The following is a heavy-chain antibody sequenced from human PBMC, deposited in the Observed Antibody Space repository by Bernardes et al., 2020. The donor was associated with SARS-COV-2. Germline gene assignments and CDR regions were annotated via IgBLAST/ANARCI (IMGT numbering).Heavy chain of an antibody. CDR3: ARDIISAREDF. Sequence: GGSLRLSCEGSGFTFSIYYMHWVRQAPGTGLVWVSYINNDGSEATYADSVRGRFTIYRDNAKNTLYLQMNSLRAEDTGIYFCARDIISAREDFWGQGTLVTVSP. CDR2: INNDGSEA. J-gene: IGHJ4*02. CDR1: GFTFSIYY. D-gene: IGHD1-20*01. V-gene: IGHV3-74*03.